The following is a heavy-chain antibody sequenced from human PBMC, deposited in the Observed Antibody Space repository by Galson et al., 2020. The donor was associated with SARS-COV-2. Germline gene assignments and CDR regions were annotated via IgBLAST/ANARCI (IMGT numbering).Heavy chain of an antibody. J-gene: IGHJ3*02. Sequence: GESLKTSCAASGFTFDDYGMSWLRQAPGKGLGWVSGINWNGGSTGYADSVKGRFTISRDNAKNSLYLQMNSLRAEDTALYYCARDPTYYYDSSGYYGGAFDIWGQGTMVTVSS. V-gene: IGHV3-20*04. CDR3: ARDPTYYYDSSGYYGGAFDI. CDR1: GFTFDDYG. D-gene: IGHD3-22*01. CDR2: INWNGGST.